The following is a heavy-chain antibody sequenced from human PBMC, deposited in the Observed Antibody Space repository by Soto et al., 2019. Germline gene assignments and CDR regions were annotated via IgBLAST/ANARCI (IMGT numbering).Heavy chain of an antibody. V-gene: IGHV5-51*01. Sequence: GESLKISCKGSGYRFTSYWIGWVRQMPGKGLEWMGIIYPGDSDTRYSPSFEGQVTISADKSIITAYLQWSSLKASDTGMYYCARPITSGGAYDAFDIWGQGTMVTVSS. J-gene: IGHJ3*02. D-gene: IGHD6-19*01. CDR3: ARPITSGGAYDAFDI. CDR1: GYRFTSYW. CDR2: IYPGDSDT.